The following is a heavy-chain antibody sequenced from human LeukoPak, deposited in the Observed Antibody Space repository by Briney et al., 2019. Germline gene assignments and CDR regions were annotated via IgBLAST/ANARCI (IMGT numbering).Heavy chain of an antibody. CDR1: GGSISSGGYY. CDR2: IYYSGST. V-gene: IGHV4-31*03. J-gene: IGHJ4*02. CDR3: AKITWIQLWLPFDY. D-gene: IGHD5-18*01. Sequence: SETLSLTCTVSGGSISSGGYYWSWIRQHPGKGLEWIGYIYYSGSTYYNPSLKSRVTISVDTSKNQFSLSLSSVTAADTAVYYCAKITWIQLWLPFDYWGQGTLVTVSS.